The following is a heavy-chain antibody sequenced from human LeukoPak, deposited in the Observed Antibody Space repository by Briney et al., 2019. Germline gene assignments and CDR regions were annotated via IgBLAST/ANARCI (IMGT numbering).Heavy chain of an antibody. J-gene: IGHJ4*02. V-gene: IGHV3-48*03. Sequence: GGPLRLSCAASGFTFSSYEMNWVRQAPGKGLEWVSYISSSGSTIYYADSVKGRFTISRDNAKNSLYLQMNSLRAEDTAVYYCARNLLRWELPPYYFDYWGQGTLVTVSS. D-gene: IGHD1-26*01. CDR1: GFTFSSYE. CDR2: ISSSGSTI. CDR3: ARNLLRWELPPYYFDY.